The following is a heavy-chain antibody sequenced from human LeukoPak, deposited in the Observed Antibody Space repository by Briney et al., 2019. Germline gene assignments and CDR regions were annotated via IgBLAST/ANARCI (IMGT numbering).Heavy chain of an antibody. D-gene: IGHD3-22*01. V-gene: IGHV4-39*01. Sequence: PSETLSLTCIVSGDSISSSNYYWGWIRQPSGMGLEWIGSIYYSGSTYYNPSLKSRVTISVDTSKNQFSLKLRSVTAADTAVYYCARSYYYDSRGYYLNHFDCWGQGTLVTVSS. CDR2: IYYSGST. CDR3: ARSYYYDSRGYYLNHFDC. J-gene: IGHJ4*02. CDR1: GDSISSSNYY.